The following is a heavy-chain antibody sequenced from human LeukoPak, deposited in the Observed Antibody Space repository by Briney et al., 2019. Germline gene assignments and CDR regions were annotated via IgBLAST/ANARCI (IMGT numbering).Heavy chain of an antibody. J-gene: IGHJ4*02. CDR3: VRSSGWIPDY. CDR2: IKQDGSEK. Sequence: GGSLRLSCAASGFTVSSNYMSWVRQAPGKGLEWVANIKQDGSEKHYLDSVKGRFTISRDNAKNSLYLQMNSLRPDDTAVYYCVRSSGWIPDYWGQGTLVTVSS. V-gene: IGHV3-7*01. CDR1: GFTVSSNY. D-gene: IGHD6-19*01.